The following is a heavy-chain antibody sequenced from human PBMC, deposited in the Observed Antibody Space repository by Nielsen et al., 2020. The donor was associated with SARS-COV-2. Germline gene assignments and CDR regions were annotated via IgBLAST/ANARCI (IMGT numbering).Heavy chain of an antibody. CDR1: GGSISSYY. V-gene: IGHV4-59*12. D-gene: IGHD3-10*02. Sequence: SETLSLTCTVSGGSISSYYWSWIRQPPGKGLEWIGYIYYSGSTNYNPSLKSRVTISVDTSKNQFSLKLSSVTAADTAVYYCARDGMSGYGMDVWGQGTTVTVSS. CDR3: ARDGMSGYGMDV. CDR2: IYYSGST. J-gene: IGHJ6*02.